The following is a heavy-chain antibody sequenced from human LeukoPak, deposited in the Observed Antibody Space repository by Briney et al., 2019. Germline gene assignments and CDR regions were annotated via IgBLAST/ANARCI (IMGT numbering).Heavy chain of an antibody. CDR2: IYHSGST. Sequence: SETLSLTCAVSGGSISSSSGNCWTWVRQPPGKGLEWIGEIYHSGSTNYNPSLKSRVTMLLDKSKNQFSLKLSSVTAADTAVYYCARVGPTVTTYYYYGMDVWGQGTTVTVSS. D-gene: IGHD4-17*01. CDR3: ARVGPTVTTYYYYGMDV. V-gene: IGHV4-4*02. J-gene: IGHJ6*02. CDR1: GGSISSSSGNC.